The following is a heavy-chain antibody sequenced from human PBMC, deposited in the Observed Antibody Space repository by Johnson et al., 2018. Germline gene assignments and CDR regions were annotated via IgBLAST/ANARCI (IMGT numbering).Heavy chain of an antibody. J-gene: IGHJ1*01. CDR3: TSEGD. D-gene: IGHD3-16*01. CDR2: IRSKANSYAT. Sequence: VQLQESGGGLVQPGGSLKLSCAASGFTFSGSAMHWVRQASGKGLEWVGRIRSKANSYATAYAASVKGGFTICRDDSKDTAYLQMNSLKTEDTAVYYCTSEGDWGQGTLVTVSS. V-gene: IGHV3-73*01. CDR1: GFTFSGSA.